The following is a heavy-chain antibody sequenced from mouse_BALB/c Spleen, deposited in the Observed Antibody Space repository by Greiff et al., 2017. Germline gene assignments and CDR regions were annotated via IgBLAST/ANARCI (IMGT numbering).Heavy chain of an antibody. V-gene: IGHV1S56*01. J-gene: IGHJ4*01. D-gene: IGHD1-1*01. Sequence: QVQLQQPGPELVKPGASVRISCKASGYTFTSYYIHWVKQRPGQGLEWIGWIYPGNVNTKYNEKFKGKATLTADKSSSTAYMQLSSLTSEDSAVYFCARGDYYGSSSPYAMDYWGQGTSVTVSS. CDR1: GYTFTSYY. CDR3: ARGDYYGSSSPYAMDY. CDR2: IYPGNVNT.